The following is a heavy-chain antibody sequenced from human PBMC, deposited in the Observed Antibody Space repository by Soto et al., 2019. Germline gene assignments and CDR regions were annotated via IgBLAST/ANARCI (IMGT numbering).Heavy chain of an antibody. V-gene: IGHV4-30-4*01. Sequence: QVQLQESGPGLVKPSQTLSLTCTVSGGSISSGNYYWSWIRQPPGKGLEWIGFISYSGSAYYNPSLKRRVTISVDTSKNQFSLNLSSVTAADTAVYYCATMGTPATGLYYFDYWGQGTLVTVPS. D-gene: IGHD2-15*01. CDR3: ATMGTPATGLYYFDY. J-gene: IGHJ4*02. CDR2: ISYSGSA. CDR1: GGSISSGNYY.